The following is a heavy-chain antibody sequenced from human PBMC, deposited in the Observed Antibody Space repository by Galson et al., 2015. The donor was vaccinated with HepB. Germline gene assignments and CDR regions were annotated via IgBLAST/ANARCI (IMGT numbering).Heavy chain of an antibody. CDR2: ISSSSSYI. Sequence: SLRLSCAASGFTFSSYSMNWVRQAPGKGLEWVSSISSSSSYIYYADSVKGRFTISRDNAKNSLYLQMNSLRAEDTAIYYCARDGGSYTMLVAFDLWGQGTLVTVSS. CDR1: GFTFSSYS. CDR3: ARDGGSYTMLVAFDL. D-gene: IGHD1-26*01. V-gene: IGHV3-21*01. J-gene: IGHJ3*01.